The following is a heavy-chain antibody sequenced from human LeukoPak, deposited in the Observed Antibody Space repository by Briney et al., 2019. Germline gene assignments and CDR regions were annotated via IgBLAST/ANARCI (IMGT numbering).Heavy chain of an antibody. CDR1: GGSISSYY. D-gene: IGHD5-24*01. Sequence: SETLSLTCTVSGGSISSYYWSWIRQPPGKGLEWIGYIYYSGSTYYSPSLKSRVTMSVDTSKNQFSLRLSSVTATDTAVYYCARLVEMATIPPYVDYWGQGTLVTVSS. CDR2: IYYSGST. J-gene: IGHJ4*02. CDR3: ARLVEMATIPPYVDY. V-gene: IGHV4-59*08.